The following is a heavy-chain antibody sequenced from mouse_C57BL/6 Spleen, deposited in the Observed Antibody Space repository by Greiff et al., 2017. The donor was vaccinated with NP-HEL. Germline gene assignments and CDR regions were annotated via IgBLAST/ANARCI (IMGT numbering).Heavy chain of an antibody. D-gene: IGHD1-1*01. J-gene: IGHJ3*01. CDR1: GYTFTSYW. CDR3: ARLDGSSSFAY. Sequence: QVQLQQPGAELVKPGASVKLSCKASGYTFTSYWMQWVKQRPGQGLEWIGEIDPSDSYTNYNQKFKGKATLTVDTSSSTAYMQLSSLTSEDSAVYYCARLDGSSSFAYWGQGTLVTVSA. CDR2: IDPSDSYT. V-gene: IGHV1-50*01.